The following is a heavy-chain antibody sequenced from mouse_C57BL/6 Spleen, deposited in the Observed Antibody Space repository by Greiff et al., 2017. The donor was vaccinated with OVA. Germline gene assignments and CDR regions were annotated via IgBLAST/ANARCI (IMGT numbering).Heavy chain of an antibody. Sequence: QVQLQQPGAELVMPGASVKLSCKASGYTFTSYWMHWVKQRPGQGLEWIGEIDPSDSYTNYNQKFKGKSTLTVDKSSSTAYMQLSSLTSEDSAVYYRARGPYYGSSYLYYFDYWGQGTTLTVSS. V-gene: IGHV1-69*01. J-gene: IGHJ2*01. CDR2: IDPSDSYT. CDR1: GYTFTSYW. CDR3: ARGPYYGSSYLYYFDY. D-gene: IGHD1-1*01.